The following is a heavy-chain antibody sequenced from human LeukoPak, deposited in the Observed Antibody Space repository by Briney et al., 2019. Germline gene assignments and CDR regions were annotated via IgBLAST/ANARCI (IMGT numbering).Heavy chain of an antibody. D-gene: IGHD2-15*01. CDR1: GGTFSSYA. V-gene: IGHV1-18*01. Sequence: GSVKVSCKASGGTFSSYAISWVRQAPGQGLEWMGWISAYNGNTNYAQKLQGRVTMTTDTSTSTAYMELRSLRSDDTAVYYCARDRYCSGGSCYAADAFDIWGQGTMVTVSS. CDR2: ISAYNGNT. J-gene: IGHJ3*02. CDR3: ARDRYCSGGSCYAADAFDI.